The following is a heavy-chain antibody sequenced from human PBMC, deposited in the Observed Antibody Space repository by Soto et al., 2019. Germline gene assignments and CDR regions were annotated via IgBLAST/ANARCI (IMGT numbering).Heavy chain of an antibody. J-gene: IGHJ5*02. Sequence: GGSLRLSCTISGFTSGEYAMSWIRQAPGKGLEWIAFISSNAYGGTTEYAASVKGRFNISRDDSKSIAYLQMNSLKPEDTAVYYCTRVYPMYYYDSSRKWFDPWGQGTLVTVSS. CDR1: GFTSGEYA. CDR2: ISSNAYGGTT. V-gene: IGHV3-49*03. CDR3: TRVYPMYYYDSSRKWFDP. D-gene: IGHD3-22*01.